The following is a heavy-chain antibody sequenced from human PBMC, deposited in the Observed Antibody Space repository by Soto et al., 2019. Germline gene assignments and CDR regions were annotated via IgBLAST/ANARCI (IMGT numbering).Heavy chain of an antibody. CDR3: ARESHDILTGPPWVWYFDL. CDR2: INDRGTI. CDR1: GGSFSGYY. Sequence: QVQLQQWGAGPLRPLETLSLTCGVSGGSFSGYYWAWIRQSPGKGLEWIGEINDRGTINYNPSLERRVSISVDTSKIHYSLNLRSVTAADTAVYYCARESHDILTGPPWVWYFDLWGRGTLVTVSS. J-gene: IGHJ2*01. D-gene: IGHD3-9*01. V-gene: IGHV4-34*01.